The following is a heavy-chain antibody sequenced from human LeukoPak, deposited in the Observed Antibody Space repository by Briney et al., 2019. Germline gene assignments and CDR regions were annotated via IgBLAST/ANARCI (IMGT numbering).Heavy chain of an antibody. CDR3: ATEGIAAAGTNNWFDP. D-gene: IGHD6-13*01. V-gene: IGHV1-24*01. CDR1: GYTLTELS. Sequence: GASVKVSCKVSGYTLTELSMHWVRQAPGKGLEWMGGFDPEDGETIYAQKFQGRVTMTEDTSTDTAYMELSSLRSEDTAVYYCATEGIAAAGTNNWFDPWGQGTLVTVSS. CDR2: FDPEDGET. J-gene: IGHJ5*02.